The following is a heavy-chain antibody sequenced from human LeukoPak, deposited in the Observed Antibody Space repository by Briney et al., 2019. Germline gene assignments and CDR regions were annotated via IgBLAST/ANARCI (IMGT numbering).Heavy chain of an antibody. CDR1: GFTFSDYY. CDR2: MGGSGGST. CDR3: ARDLGIAHTFDY. V-gene: IGHV3-11*04. D-gene: IGHD2/OR15-2a*01. J-gene: IGHJ4*02. Sequence: GGSLRLSCAASGFTFSDYYMSWTRQARGKGLEWVSAMGGSGGSTYYADSVKGRFTISRDNAKNSLYLQMNSLRAEDTAVFYCARDLGIAHTFDYWGQGTLVTVSS.